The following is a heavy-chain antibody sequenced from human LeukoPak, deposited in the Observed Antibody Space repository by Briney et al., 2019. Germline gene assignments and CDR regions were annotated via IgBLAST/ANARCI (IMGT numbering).Heavy chain of an antibody. CDR1: GYTFSSHG. D-gene: IGHD5-18*01. Sequence: ASVKVSCEASGYTFSSHGFSWVRQAPGQGLEWMGWISEYNDNTNYAQRYQGRVIMTTDTSTTTVYMELRSLRSDDTAVYYCASGGYGRFDYWGQGTLVTVSS. V-gene: IGHV1-18*01. CDR3: ASGGYGRFDY. J-gene: IGHJ4*02. CDR2: ISEYNDNT.